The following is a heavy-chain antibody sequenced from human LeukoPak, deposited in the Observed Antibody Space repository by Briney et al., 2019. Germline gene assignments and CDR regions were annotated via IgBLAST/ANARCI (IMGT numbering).Heavy chain of an antibody. CDR2: ISSSSSYI. Sequence: PGGSLRLSCAASGLTFSSYSMNWVRQAPGKGLEWVSSISSSSSYIYYADSVKGRFTISRDNAKNSLYLQMNSLRAEDTAVYYCARDTIIMKEVAYWYFDLWGRGTLVTVSS. J-gene: IGHJ2*01. CDR3: ARDTIIMKEVAYWYFDL. CDR1: GLTFSSYS. D-gene: IGHD3-22*01. V-gene: IGHV3-21*01.